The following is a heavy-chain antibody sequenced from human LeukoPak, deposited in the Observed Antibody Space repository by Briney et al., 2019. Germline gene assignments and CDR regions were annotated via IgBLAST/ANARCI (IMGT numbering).Heavy chain of an antibody. CDR1: GFTFSNYA. J-gene: IGHJ4*02. CDR3: AKGRQWELPLDY. CDR2: ISGGGGST. V-gene: IGHV3-23*01. D-gene: IGHD1-26*01. Sequence: EGSLRLSCVASGFTFSNYATSWVRQAPGKGLEWVSSISGGGGSTYYADSVKGRFTISRDNSKNTLYLQMNSLRAEDTAVYYCAKGRQWELPLDYWGQGTLVTVSS.